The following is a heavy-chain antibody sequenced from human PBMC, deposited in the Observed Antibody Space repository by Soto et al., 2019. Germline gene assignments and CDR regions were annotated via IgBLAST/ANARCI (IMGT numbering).Heavy chain of an antibody. CDR1: GGSFSGYY. CDR2: INHSGST. Sequence: SETLSLTCAVYGGSFSGYYWSWIRQPPGKGLEWIGEINHSGSTNYNPSLKSRVTISVDTSKNQFSLMLSSVTAADTAVYYCARVGDYYDSSGFDYWGQGTLVT. CDR3: ARVGDYYDSSGFDY. D-gene: IGHD3-22*01. J-gene: IGHJ4*02. V-gene: IGHV4-34*01.